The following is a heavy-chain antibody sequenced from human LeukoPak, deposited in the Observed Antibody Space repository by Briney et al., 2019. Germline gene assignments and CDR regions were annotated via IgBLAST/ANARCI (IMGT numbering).Heavy chain of an antibody. Sequence: PSQTLSLTCTVSGGSISSGSYYWSWIRQPAGKGLEWIGRIYTSGGTNYNPSLKSRVTISVDTSKNQFSLKLSSVTAADTAVYYCARYKAGATGWFDPWGQGTLVTVSS. CDR3: ARYKAGATGWFDP. V-gene: IGHV4-61*02. CDR2: IYTSGGT. D-gene: IGHD6-19*01. CDR1: GGSISSGSYY. J-gene: IGHJ5*02.